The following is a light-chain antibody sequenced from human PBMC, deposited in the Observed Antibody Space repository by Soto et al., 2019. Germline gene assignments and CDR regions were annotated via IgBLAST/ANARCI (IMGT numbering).Light chain of an antibody. J-gene: IGKJ4*01. Sequence: ETVLTQSPATLSLSPGERATLSCRASQSLSSSLAWYQQKPGQAPRLLIHGASNRATGIPARFSGSGSGTDFTLTTSSLEPEDFAVYDCHQRSSWPLTFGSGTKVESK. CDR3: HQRSSWPLT. V-gene: IGKV3-11*01. CDR2: GAS. CDR1: QSLSSS.